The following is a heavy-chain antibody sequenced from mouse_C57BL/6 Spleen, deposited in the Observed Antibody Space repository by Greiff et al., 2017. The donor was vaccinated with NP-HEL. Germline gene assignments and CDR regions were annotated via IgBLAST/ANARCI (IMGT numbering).Heavy chain of an antibody. D-gene: IGHD2-4*01. CDR1: GYAFSSSW. CDR2: IYPGDGDT. J-gene: IGHJ2*01. Sequence: VQLQQSGPELVKPGASVKISCKASGYAFSSSWMNWVKQRPGKGLEWIGRIYPGDGDTNYNGKFKGKATLTADKSSSTAYMQLSSLTSEDSAVYFCARSTMRYFDYWGQGTTLTVSS. CDR3: ARSTMRYFDY. V-gene: IGHV1-82*01.